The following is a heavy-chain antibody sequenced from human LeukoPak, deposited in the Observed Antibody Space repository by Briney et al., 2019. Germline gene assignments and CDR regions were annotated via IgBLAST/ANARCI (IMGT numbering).Heavy chain of an antibody. J-gene: IGHJ4*01. D-gene: IGHD3-16*01. CDR1: GYTLTDYH. CDR2: INPNSGAT. CDR3: ARGRRILGGPENAGDFFDF. V-gene: IGHV1-2*02. Sequence: ASVKVSCKASGYTLTDYHLHWVRQAPGQGLKWMGWINPNSGATHYAQSFQARVTMTRDTSIASSYMELTGLESDDTAVYYCARGRRILGGPENAGDFFDFWGQGSPVTVSS.